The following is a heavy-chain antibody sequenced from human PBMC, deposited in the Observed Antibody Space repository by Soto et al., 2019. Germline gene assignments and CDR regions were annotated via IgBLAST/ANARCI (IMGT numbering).Heavy chain of an antibody. J-gene: IGHJ4*02. CDR3: ATDDYGIFPY. V-gene: IGHV1-2*02. CDR2: IDPRSGGT. D-gene: IGHD3-10*01. Sequence: GASVKVSCRVSGYPFTTYYIHWVRQAPGQGLEWMGLIDPRSGGTVYEQKFQCRATITKDTSISTVYMDLSGLTSDDTALYYCATDDYGIFPYWGQGSLVTVSS. CDR1: GYPFTTYY.